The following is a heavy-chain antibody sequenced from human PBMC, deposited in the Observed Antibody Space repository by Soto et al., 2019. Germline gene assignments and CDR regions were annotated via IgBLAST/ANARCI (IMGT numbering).Heavy chain of an antibody. CDR2: ISYDGSNK. J-gene: IGHJ3*02. CDR1: GFTFSSYA. CDR3: GRDQSGQTSDAFDI. D-gene: IGHD3-3*01. Sequence: QVQLVESGGGVVQPGRSLRLSCAASGFTFSSYAMHWVRQAPGKGLEWVAVISYDGSNKYYADSVKGRFTISRDNSKNTLDLEIDSLKAEDKAGDYGGRDQSGQTSDAFDIWGQGTMVTVSS. V-gene: IGHV3-30-3*01.